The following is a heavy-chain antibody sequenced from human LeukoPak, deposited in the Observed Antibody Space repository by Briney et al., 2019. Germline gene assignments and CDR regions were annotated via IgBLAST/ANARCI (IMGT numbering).Heavy chain of an antibody. CDR3: AKDGCTNGVCSGHDAFDI. V-gene: IGHV3-30*02. D-gene: IGHD2-8*01. Sequence: GGSLRLSCAASGFTFSSYGLHWVRQAPGKGLEWVAFIRYDGSNKYYADSVKGRFTISRDNSKNTLYLQMNSLRAEDTAVYYCAKDGCTNGVCSGHDAFDIWGQGTMVTVSS. J-gene: IGHJ3*02. CDR1: GFTFSSYG. CDR2: IRYDGSNK.